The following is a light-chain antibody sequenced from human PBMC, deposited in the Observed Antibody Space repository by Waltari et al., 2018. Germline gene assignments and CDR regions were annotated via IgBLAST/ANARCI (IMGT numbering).Light chain of an antibody. CDR3: LQVYSFPLT. CDR2: AAS. J-gene: IGKJ4*01. CDR1: QCISSW. V-gene: IGKV1-12*01. Sequence: DVQMTQSPSSVSASVGDRVTITCRASQCISSWLGWYQQKPGKAPKLLIYAASSLQSVVPARFSGSGSGTDFTLAISSLQPEDSGTFFCLQVYSFPLTFGGGTKVEIK.